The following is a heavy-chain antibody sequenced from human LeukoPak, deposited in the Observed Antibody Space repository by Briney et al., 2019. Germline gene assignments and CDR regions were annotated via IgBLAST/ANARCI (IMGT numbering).Heavy chain of an antibody. J-gene: IGHJ4*02. CDR1: GFTFSSYG. CDR2: ISYDGSNK. CDR3: AKDLVGANGVGYFDY. Sequence: GSLRLSCAASGFTFSSYGMHWVRQAPGKGLEWVAVISYDGSNKYYADSVKGRFTISRDNSKNTLYLQMNSLRAEDTAVYYCAKDLVGANGVGYFDYWGQGTLVTVSS. D-gene: IGHD1-26*01. V-gene: IGHV3-30*18.